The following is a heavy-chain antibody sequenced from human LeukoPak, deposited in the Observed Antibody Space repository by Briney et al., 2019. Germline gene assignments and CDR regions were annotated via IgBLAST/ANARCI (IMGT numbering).Heavy chain of an antibody. D-gene: IGHD6-19*01. Sequence: ASVKVSCKASGGTFSSYAISWVRQAPGQGLEWMGRIIPILGIANYAQKFQRRVTITADKSTSTAYMELSSLRSEDTAVYYCARQDYSSGWYGLISASWFDPWGQGTLVTVSS. CDR3: ARQDYSSGWYGLISASWFDP. CDR1: GGTFSSYA. V-gene: IGHV1-69*04. J-gene: IGHJ5*02. CDR2: IIPILGIA.